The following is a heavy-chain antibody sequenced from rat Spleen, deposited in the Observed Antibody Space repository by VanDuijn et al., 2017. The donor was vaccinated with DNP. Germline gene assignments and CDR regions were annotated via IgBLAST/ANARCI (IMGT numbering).Heavy chain of an antibody. Sequence: EVKLVESGGGLVQPGRSLKLSCAASGFNFNDYWMGWVRQAPGKGLEWIGQINKHSSIINYIPSLKEKITISRDNAQNTLYLQMSKLGSEDTATYYCARGPNYGGYVDYFDYWGQGVMVTVSS. D-gene: IGHD1-11*01. J-gene: IGHJ2*01. CDR2: INKHSSII. V-gene: IGHV4-2*01. CDR3: ARGPNYGGYVDYFDY. CDR1: GFNFNDYW.